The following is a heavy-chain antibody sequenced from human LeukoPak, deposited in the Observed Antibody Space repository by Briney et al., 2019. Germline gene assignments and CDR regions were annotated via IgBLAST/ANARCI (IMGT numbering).Heavy chain of an antibody. CDR3: TRERYGDFDY. CDR1: GFTFSGSA. D-gene: IGHD4-17*01. J-gene: IGHJ4*02. Sequence: GGSLRLFCAASGFTFSGSAMHWVRQASGKGLEWVGRIRSKANSYATAYAASVKGRFTISRDDSKNTAYLQMNRLKTEDTAVYYCTRERYGDFDYWGQGTLVTVSS. CDR2: IRSKANSYAT. V-gene: IGHV3-73*01.